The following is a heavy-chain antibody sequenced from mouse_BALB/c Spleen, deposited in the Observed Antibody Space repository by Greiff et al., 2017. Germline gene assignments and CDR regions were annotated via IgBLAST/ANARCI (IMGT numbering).Heavy chain of an antibody. Sequence: VQLQQSGPELVRPGVSVKISCKGSGYTFTDYALHWLKQSHAQSLEWIGVISTYYGNTNYNQKFKGKATMTVDKSSRTAYMELARLTSEDSAIYYCARSRGIYDGYYYAMDNRGQGTSVTVSS. J-gene: IGHJ4*01. D-gene: IGHD2-3*01. CDR1: GYTFTDYA. CDR2: ISTYYGNT. CDR3: ARSRGIYDGYYYAMDN. V-gene: IGHV1-67*01.